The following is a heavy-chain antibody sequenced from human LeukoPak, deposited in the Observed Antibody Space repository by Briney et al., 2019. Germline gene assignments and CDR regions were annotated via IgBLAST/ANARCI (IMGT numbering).Heavy chain of an antibody. CDR3: ARAAVAATRHSPGRYYYYGMDV. CDR1: GGSFSGYY. Sequence: PPETLSLTCAVYGGSFSGYYWSWIRQPPGKGLEWIGEINHSGSTNYNPSLKSRVTISVDTSKNQFSPKLSSVTAADTAVYYCARAAVAATRHSPGRYYYYGMDVWGKGTTVTVSS. CDR2: INHSGST. J-gene: IGHJ6*04. V-gene: IGHV4-34*01. D-gene: IGHD2-15*01.